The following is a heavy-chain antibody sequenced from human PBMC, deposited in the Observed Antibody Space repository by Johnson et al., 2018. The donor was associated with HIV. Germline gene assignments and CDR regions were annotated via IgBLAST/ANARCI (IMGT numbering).Heavy chain of an antibody. CDR2: ISGSEDDT. J-gene: IGHJ3*02. CDR1: GFNFIDYA. V-gene: IGHV3-23*04. CDR3: ANSLLLDAFNI. Sequence: VQLVESGGGVVQPGGSLRLSCAASGFNFIDYAMIWVRQAPGKRLEWVSFISGSEDDTYYADSVKGRFTISRDTSKTTLYLQMNSLRDEDTAVYYCANSLLLDAFNIWGQGTMVTVSS.